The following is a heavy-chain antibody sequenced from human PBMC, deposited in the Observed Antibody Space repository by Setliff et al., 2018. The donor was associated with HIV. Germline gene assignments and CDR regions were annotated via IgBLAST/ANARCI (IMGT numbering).Heavy chain of an antibody. D-gene: IGHD6-13*01. Sequence: SETLSLTCTVSGGSISSYYWSWIRQPPGKGLEWIGYIYTTGSTNYNPSLKSRVTMSVDTSKNQFSLRLTSVTAADTAVYYCARVYSRSWFFFDHWGQGILVTVSS. J-gene: IGHJ4*02. CDR3: ARVYSRSWFFFDH. V-gene: IGHV4-4*09. CDR1: GGSISSYY. CDR2: IYTTGST.